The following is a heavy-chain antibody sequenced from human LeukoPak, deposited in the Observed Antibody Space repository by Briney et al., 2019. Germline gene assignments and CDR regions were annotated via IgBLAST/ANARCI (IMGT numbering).Heavy chain of an antibody. D-gene: IGHD6-13*01. V-gene: IGHV3-9*01. Sequence: PGGSLRLSCAASGFTFDDYAMHWVRQAPGKGLEWASGISWNSGSIGYADSVKGRFTISRDNAKNSLYLQMNSLRAEDTALYYCAKARIAAAGYYYYGMDVWGQGTTVTVSS. CDR3: AKARIAAAGYYYYGMDV. CDR2: ISWNSGSI. J-gene: IGHJ6*02. CDR1: GFTFDDYA.